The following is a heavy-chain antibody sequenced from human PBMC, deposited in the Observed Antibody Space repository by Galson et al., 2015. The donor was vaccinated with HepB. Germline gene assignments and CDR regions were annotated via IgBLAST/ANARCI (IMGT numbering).Heavy chain of an antibody. V-gene: IGHV3-30*18. Sequence: SLRLSCAASGFTFSSYGMHWVRQAPGKGLEWVAVISYDGSNKYYADSVKGRFTISRDNSKNTLYLQMNSLRAEDTAVYYCAKDWAVVAAAGLFDYWGQGTLVTVSS. CDR2: ISYDGSNK. CDR1: GFTFSSYG. CDR3: AKDWAVVAAAGLFDY. J-gene: IGHJ4*02. D-gene: IGHD6-13*01.